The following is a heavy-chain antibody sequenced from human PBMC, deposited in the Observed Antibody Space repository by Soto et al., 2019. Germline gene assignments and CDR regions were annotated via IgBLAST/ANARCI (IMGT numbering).Heavy chain of an antibody. J-gene: IGHJ4*02. CDR2: ISGSGGST. V-gene: IGHV3-23*01. CDR1: GFTFSNYA. Sequence: EVQLLEPGGGLVQPGGSLRLSCAASGFTFSNYAVTWVRQAPGKGLEWVSTISGSGGSTYYADSVKGRFTISRDNSKNTLYLQMNSLRAEDTAVYYFAKDQGSSWYEIDYWGQGTLVTVSS. D-gene: IGHD6-13*01. CDR3: AKDQGSSWYEIDY.